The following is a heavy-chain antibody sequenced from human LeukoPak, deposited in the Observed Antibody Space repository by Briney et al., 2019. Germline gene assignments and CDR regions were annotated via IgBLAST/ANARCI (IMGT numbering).Heavy chain of an antibody. CDR2: INPNSGGT. CDR1: GYTFTGYY. Sequence: GASVKVSCKASGYTFTGYYMHWVRQAPGQGLEGMGWINPNSGGTNYAQKFQGRVTMTRDTSISTAYMELSRLRSDDTAVYYCARASSSSSYYYYMDVWGKGTTVTVSS. CDR3: ARASSSSSYYYYMDV. D-gene: IGHD6-6*01. J-gene: IGHJ6*03. V-gene: IGHV1-2*02.